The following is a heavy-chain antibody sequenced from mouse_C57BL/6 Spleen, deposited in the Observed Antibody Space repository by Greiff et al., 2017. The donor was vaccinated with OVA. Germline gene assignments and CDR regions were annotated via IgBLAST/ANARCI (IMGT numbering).Heavy chain of an antibody. D-gene: IGHD2-5*01. CDR3: ARLSNPYYFDY. Sequence: EVQLQQSGPELVKPGASVKISCKASGYSFTGYYMNWVKQSPEKSLEWIGEINPSTGGTTYNQKFKAKATLTVDKSSSTAYMQLKSLTSEDSAVYYCARLSNPYYFDYWGQGTTLTVSS. CDR2: INPSTGGT. V-gene: IGHV1-42*01. J-gene: IGHJ2*01. CDR1: GYSFTGYY.